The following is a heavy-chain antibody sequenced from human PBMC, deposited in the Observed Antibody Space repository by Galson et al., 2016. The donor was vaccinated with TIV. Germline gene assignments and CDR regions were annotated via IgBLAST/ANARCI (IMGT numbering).Heavy chain of an antibody. J-gene: IGHJ4*02. V-gene: IGHV1-46*01. CDR1: GYTFINYY. Sequence: SVKVSCKASGYTFINYYMHWVRQAPGQGLEWVGVIDPTSGGTTYAQRFQGRVTMTRDTSTITVYMDLSNLRSDDTAVFYCAVWSNIYFFALWGQGTLITVSS. CDR3: AVWSNIYFFAL. CDR2: IDPTSGGT. D-gene: IGHD2-2*02.